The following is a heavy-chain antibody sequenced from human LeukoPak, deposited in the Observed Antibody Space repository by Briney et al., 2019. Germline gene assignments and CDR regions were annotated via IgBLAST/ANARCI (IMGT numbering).Heavy chain of an antibody. Sequence: AGSLRLSCAASEFTFSTYGMHWVRQAPGKGLEWVAVISYDGSYKFYADSVKGRFTISRDNSKSTLYLQMNSLRAEDTAVYYCAKDRYSGLNTIDYWGQGTLVTVSS. J-gene: IGHJ4*02. V-gene: IGHV3-30*18. CDR2: ISYDGSYK. CDR1: EFTFSTYG. D-gene: IGHD6-13*01. CDR3: AKDRYSGLNTIDY.